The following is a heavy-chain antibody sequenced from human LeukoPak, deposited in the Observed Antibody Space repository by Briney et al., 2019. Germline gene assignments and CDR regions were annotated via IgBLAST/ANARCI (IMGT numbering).Heavy chain of an antibody. CDR2: MNPNSGNT. V-gene: IGHV1-8*03. CDR3: VRGGFDYDFWSGYHDY. D-gene: IGHD3-3*01. Sequence: ASVKVSCKASGYTFTSYDIKWVRQATGQGLEWMGWMNPNSGNTGYAQKFQGRATITRNTSISTAYMELSSLRSEDTAVYYCVRGGFDYDFWSGYHDYWGQGTLVTVSS. CDR1: GYTFTSYD. J-gene: IGHJ4*02.